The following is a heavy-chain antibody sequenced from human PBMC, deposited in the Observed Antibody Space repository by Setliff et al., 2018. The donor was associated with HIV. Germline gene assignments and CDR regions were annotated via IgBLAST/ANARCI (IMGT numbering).Heavy chain of an antibody. J-gene: IGHJ5*02. V-gene: IGHV4-38-2*01. CDR1: GYPIDSGFY. CDR2: SYHTGSK. Sequence: PSETLSLTCAVYGYPIDSGFYWGWIRQTPGKGLEWIASSYHTGSKYYNPSLKRRVTISVDTSKNQFSLKLTSVTAADTAVYYCASNHYYGSGKNRWFDPWGQGMLVTVSS. D-gene: IGHD3-10*01. CDR3: ASNHYYGSGKNRWFDP.